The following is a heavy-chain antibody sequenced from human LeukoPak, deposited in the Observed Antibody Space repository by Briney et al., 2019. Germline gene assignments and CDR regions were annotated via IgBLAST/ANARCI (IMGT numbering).Heavy chain of an antibody. CDR2: ISYDGSNK. V-gene: IGHV3-30*18. CDR3: AKGRSDFDY. CDR1: GFTFSSYG. Sequence: GGSLRLSCAASGFTFSSYGMHWVRQAPGKGLEWVAVISYDGSNKYYADSVKGRFTISRDNSKNTLYLQMNSLRVEDTAVYYCAKGRSDFDYWGQGTLVTVSS. J-gene: IGHJ4*02.